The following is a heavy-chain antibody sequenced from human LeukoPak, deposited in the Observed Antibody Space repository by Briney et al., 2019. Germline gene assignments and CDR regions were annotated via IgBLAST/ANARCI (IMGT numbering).Heavy chain of an antibody. CDR3: ARVRPLYGSGSYEDY. CDR2: TYYSGST. CDR1: GGSFSGYY. V-gene: IGHV4-34*01. J-gene: IGHJ4*02. Sequence: SETLSLTCAVYGGSFSGYYWSWIRQPPGKGLEWIGSTYYSGSTYYNPSLKSRVTISVDTSKNQFSLKLSSVTAADTAVYYCARVRPLYGSGSYEDYWGQGTLVTVSS. D-gene: IGHD3-10*01.